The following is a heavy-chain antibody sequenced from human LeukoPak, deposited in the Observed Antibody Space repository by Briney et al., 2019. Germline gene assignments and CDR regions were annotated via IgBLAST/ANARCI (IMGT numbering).Heavy chain of an antibody. V-gene: IGHV4-30-2*01. Sequence: SETLSLTCGVSGGSISSGRYSWSWIRQPPGKGLEWFGYFYHTGDTYYNPSLKSRVTISIDRSKNQFSLNLKFVTAADTAVYYCVRYVDTTMVAFDYWGQGTLVIISS. CDR2: FYHTGDT. D-gene: IGHD5-18*01. CDR1: GGSISSGRYS. CDR3: VRYVDTTMVAFDY. J-gene: IGHJ4*02.